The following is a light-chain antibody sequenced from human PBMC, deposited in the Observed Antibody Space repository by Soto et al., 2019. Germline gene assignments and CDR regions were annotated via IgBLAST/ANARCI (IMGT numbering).Light chain of an antibody. J-gene: IGLJ2*01. V-gene: IGLV2-14*03. CDR2: DVS. CDR3: SSYTSSNTLVV. Sequence: QSVLTQPASVSGSPGQSITISCTGTSSDVGGYDYVSWYQQHPGKAPKLMIYDVSNRPSGVSNRFSGSKSGNTASLTISGLQDEDEGEYYCSSYTSSNTLVVFGGGTKLTVL. CDR1: SSDVGGYDY.